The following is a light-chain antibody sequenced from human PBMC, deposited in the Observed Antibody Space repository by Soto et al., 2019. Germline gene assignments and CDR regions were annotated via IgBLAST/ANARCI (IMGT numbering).Light chain of an antibody. CDR3: MQPLQTPWT. J-gene: IGKJ1*01. CDR2: LGS. CDR1: QSLLHTNGYNY. Sequence: DIVMTQSPLSLPVTPGEPASISCRSSQSLLHTNGYNYLDWYLQKPGQSPQLLIYLGSNRASGVPDRFSGSGSGTDFTLTISRVEAEDVGVYYCMQPLQTPWTFGQGTKVDIK. V-gene: IGKV2-28*01.